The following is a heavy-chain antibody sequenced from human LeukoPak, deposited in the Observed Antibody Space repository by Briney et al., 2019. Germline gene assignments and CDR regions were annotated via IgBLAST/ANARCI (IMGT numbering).Heavy chain of an antibody. D-gene: IGHD3-10*01. J-gene: IGHJ4*02. Sequence: ASVKVPCKVSGYSLSESSIHWVRQAPGKGLEWMGGFDPENGERIYAQKFQGRVSMTEVTSADTAYMELRSLRSDDTAVYYCARALLWFGEPSHIDYWGQGTLVTASS. V-gene: IGHV1-24*01. CDR3: ARALLWFGEPSHIDY. CDR1: GYSLSESS. CDR2: FDPENGER.